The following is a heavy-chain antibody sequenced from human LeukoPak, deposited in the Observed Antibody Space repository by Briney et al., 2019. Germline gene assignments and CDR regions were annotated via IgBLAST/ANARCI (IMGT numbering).Heavy chain of an antibody. CDR3: ARETTYYYDSSGYYYGYYFDY. CDR2: IYYSGST. V-gene: IGHV4-30-4*01. D-gene: IGHD3-22*01. CDR1: GGSISSGDYY. J-gene: IGHJ4*02. Sequence: SETLSLTCTVSGGSISSGDYYWSWIRQPPGKGLEWIGYIYYSGSTYCNPSLKSRVTISVDTSKNQFSLKLSSVTAADTAVYYCARETTYYYDSSGYYYGYYFDYWGQGTLVTVSS.